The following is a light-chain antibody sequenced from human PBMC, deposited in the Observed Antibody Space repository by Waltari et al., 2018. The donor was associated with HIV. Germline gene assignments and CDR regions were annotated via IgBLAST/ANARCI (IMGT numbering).Light chain of an antibody. J-gene: IGLJ2*01. CDR1: SSNIGAGYD. CDR2: GNN. CDR3: QSFDRSLSAWV. Sequence: QSVLTQPPSVSGAPGQRVTISCTGSSSNIGAGYDAHWYQELTGTAPKLLLYGNNTRPPGGSDRVSGSKSDTSASLAITGLQAEDEADYYCQSFDRSLSAWVFGGGTKLTVL. V-gene: IGLV1-40*01.